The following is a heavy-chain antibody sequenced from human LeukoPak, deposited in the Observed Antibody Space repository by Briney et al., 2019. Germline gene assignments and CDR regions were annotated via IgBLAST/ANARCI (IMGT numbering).Heavy chain of an antibody. J-gene: IGHJ4*02. CDR1: GGSISSGGYY. CDR3: ASGDTTMAIDY. Sequence: SQTLSLTCTVSGGSISSGGYYWSWIRQHPGKGLEWIGYIYYSGSTYYNPSLKSRVTISVDRSKNQFSLKLSSVTAADTAVYYCASGDTTMAIDYWGQGTLVTVSS. CDR2: IYYSGST. V-gene: IGHV4-31*03. D-gene: IGHD5-18*01.